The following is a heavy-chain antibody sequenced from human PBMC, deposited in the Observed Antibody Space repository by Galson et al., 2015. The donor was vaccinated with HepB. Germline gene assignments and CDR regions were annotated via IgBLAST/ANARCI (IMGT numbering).Heavy chain of an antibody. D-gene: IGHD2-15*01. J-gene: IGHJ4*02. V-gene: IGHV3-30-3*01. Sequence: SLRLSCAASGFTFSSYAMHWVRQAPGKGLEWVAVISYDGSNKYYADSVKGRFTISRDNSKNTLYLQMNSLRAEDTAVYYCARSVVVAAHVDYWGQGTLVTVSS. CDR2: ISYDGSNK. CDR3: ARSVVVAAHVDY. CDR1: GFTFSSYA.